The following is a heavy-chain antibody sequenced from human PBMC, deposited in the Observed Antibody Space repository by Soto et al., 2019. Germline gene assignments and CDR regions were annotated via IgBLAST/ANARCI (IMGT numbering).Heavy chain of an antibody. CDR2: ISGSGVDT. CDR3: AKGEDSYGFTRFDY. D-gene: IGHD5-18*01. Sequence: EVQLLESGGGLVQPGGSLRLSCAASGFTFRNYAINWVRQAPGKELEWVSGISGSGVDTYYPDSLKGRFTVSRDNSKNTVYLQMHSLRAEDTALYYCAKGEDSYGFTRFDYWGQGTLVTVSS. J-gene: IGHJ4*02. V-gene: IGHV3-23*01. CDR1: GFTFRNYA.